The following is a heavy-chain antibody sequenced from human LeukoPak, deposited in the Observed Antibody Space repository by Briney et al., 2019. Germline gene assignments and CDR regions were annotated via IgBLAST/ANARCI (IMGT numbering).Heavy chain of an antibody. CDR2: IIPIFGTA. CDR3: ARMSLTTIFGVVIINYYMDV. V-gene: IGHV1-69*13. J-gene: IGHJ6*03. D-gene: IGHD3-3*01. CDR1: GGTFSSYA. Sequence: SVKVSCEASGGTFSSYAISWVRQAPGQGLEWMGGIIPIFGTANYAQKFQGRVTITADESTSTAYMELSSLRSEDTAVYYCARMSLTTIFGVVIINYYMDVWGKGTTVTVSS.